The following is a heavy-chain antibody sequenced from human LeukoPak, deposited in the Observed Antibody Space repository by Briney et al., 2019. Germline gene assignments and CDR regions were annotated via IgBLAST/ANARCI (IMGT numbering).Heavy chain of an antibody. CDR3: AKGGYGIQLWWAFDI. CDR1: GFTFSSYD. Sequence: PGGSLRLSCAASGFTFSSYDMHWVRQAPGKGLEWVALISYDGSNKYYADSVKGRFTNSRDSSKNMLYLQMNSLRPEDTAIYYCAKGGYGIQLWWAFDIWGEGTMVTVSS. D-gene: IGHD5-18*01. J-gene: IGHJ3*02. CDR2: ISYDGSNK. V-gene: IGHV3-30*18.